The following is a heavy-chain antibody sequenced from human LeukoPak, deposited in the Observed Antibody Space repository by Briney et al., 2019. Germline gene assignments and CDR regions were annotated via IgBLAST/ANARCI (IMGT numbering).Heavy chain of an antibody. J-gene: IGHJ4*02. D-gene: IGHD2-2*01. CDR1: GFTFSSYA. CDR3: AKGYCSSTSCYGEEADY. Sequence: GGSLRLSCAASGFTFSSYAMSWVRQAPGKGLEWVSAISGSGGSTYYADSVKGRFTISRDNSKNTLYLQMNSLRAEDTAVYYCAKGYCSSTSCYGEEADYWGQRTLVTVSS. V-gene: IGHV3-23*01. CDR2: ISGSGGST.